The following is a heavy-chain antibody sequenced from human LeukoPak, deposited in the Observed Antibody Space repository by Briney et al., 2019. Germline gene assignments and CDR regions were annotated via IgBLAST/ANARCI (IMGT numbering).Heavy chain of an antibody. CDR3: ARDNSSSGWYGGGRYYYYYMDV. Sequence: ASVKVSCKASGYTFTGYYMHWVRQAPGQGREWRGWINPNSGGTNYAQKFQGRVTMTRDTSTSTVYMELSSLRSEDTAVYYCARDNSSSGWYGGGRYYYYYMDVWGKGTTVTISS. J-gene: IGHJ6*03. V-gene: IGHV1-2*02. D-gene: IGHD6-19*01. CDR2: INPNSGGT. CDR1: GYTFTGYY.